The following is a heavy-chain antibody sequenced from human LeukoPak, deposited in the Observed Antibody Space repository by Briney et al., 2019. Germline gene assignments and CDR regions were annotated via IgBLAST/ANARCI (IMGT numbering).Heavy chain of an antibody. CDR2: ISGDGNST. J-gene: IGHJ4*02. D-gene: IGHD6-19*01. V-gene: IGHV3-74*01. CDR3: ARRAVSGPTGFDY. CDR1: GFTSSSYW. Sequence: GGSLRLSCAASGFTSSSYWMHWVRHAPGKGVVWVSRISGDGNSTSYADSVKGRFTISRDNAKNTLYLQKNSLRAEDTAVYYCARRAVSGPTGFDYWGQGTLVTVSS.